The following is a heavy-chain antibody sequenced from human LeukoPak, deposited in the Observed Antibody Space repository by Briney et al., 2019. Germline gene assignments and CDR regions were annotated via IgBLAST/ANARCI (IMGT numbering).Heavy chain of an antibody. D-gene: IGHD5-24*01. CDR3: ARPLEMATIDYFDY. J-gene: IGHJ4*02. Sequence: GESLKISCKGSGYIFATYWIGWIRQMPGKGLEWMGIIYPGDSDTRYSPSFQGQVTISADKSISTAYLQWSSLKASDTAMYYCARPLEMATIDYFDYWGQGTLVTVSS. CDR1: GYIFATYW. CDR2: IYPGDSDT. V-gene: IGHV5-51*01.